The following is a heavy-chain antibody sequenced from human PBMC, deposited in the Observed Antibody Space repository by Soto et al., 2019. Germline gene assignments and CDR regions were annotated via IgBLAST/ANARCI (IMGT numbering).Heavy chain of an antibody. CDR1: GGTFSSYS. Sequence: VASVKVSCKASGGTFSSYSISWVREAPGQGLEWMGGIIPIFGTANYAQKFQGRVTITADGSTSTAYMELSSLRSEDTAVYYCARDLRKWEPHYYYYGMDVWGQGTTVTVSS. J-gene: IGHJ6*02. D-gene: IGHD1-26*01. V-gene: IGHV1-69*13. CDR3: ARDLRKWEPHYYYYGMDV. CDR2: IIPIFGTA.